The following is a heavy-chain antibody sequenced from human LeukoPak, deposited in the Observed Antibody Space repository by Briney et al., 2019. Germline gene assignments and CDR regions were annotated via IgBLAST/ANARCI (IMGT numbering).Heavy chain of an antibody. CDR3: ARDAPRYSYGYGGRPSYFDY. J-gene: IGHJ4*02. CDR1: GGSISSYY. D-gene: IGHD5-18*01. CDR2: IYTSGST. V-gene: IGHV4-4*07. Sequence: SETLSLTCTVSGGSISSYYWSWIRQPAGKGLEWIGRIYTSGSTNYNPSLKSRVTMSVDTSKNQFSLKLSSVTAADTAVYYCARDAPRYSYGYGGRPSYFDYWGQGTLVTVSS.